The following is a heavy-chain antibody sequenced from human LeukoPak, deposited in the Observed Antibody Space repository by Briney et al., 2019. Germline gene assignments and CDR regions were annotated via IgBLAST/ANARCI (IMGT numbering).Heavy chain of an antibody. CDR1: GYSFTSYW. Sequence: RESLKISCKGSGYSFTSYWIGWVRQMPGKGLEWMGIIYPGDSDTRYSPSFQGQVTISADKSISTAYLQWSSLKASDTAMYYCARSSVLWFGELLPIYFDYWGQGTLVTVSS. V-gene: IGHV5-51*01. D-gene: IGHD3-10*01. CDR2: IYPGDSDT. CDR3: ARSSVLWFGELLPIYFDY. J-gene: IGHJ4*02.